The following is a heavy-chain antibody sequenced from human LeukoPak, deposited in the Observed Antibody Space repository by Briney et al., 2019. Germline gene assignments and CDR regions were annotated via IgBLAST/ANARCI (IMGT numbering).Heavy chain of an antibody. Sequence: PGGSLRLSCAASGFTFSSYSMNWVRQAPGKGLEWVSHISSSTSTIYYADSVKGRFTISRDNSKNTLYLQMNSLRAEDTAVYYCAKDANPGYSSSWFDYWGQGTLVTVSS. CDR2: ISSSTSTI. CDR1: GFTFSSYS. D-gene: IGHD6-13*01. J-gene: IGHJ4*02. CDR3: AKDANPGYSSSWFDY. V-gene: IGHV3-48*01.